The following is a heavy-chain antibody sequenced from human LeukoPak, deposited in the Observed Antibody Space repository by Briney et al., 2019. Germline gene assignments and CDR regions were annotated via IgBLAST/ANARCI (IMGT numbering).Heavy chain of an antibody. CDR1: GFTFSSYA. D-gene: IGHD2/OR15-2a*01. CDR3: AKDSITLNYYYYYMDV. CDR2: ISGSGGST. J-gene: IGHJ6*03. Sequence: TGGSLRLSCAASGFTFSSYAMSWVRQAPGKGLEWVSDISGSGGSTYYADSVKGRFTISRDNSKNTLYLQMNSLRAEDTAVYYCAKDSITLNYYYYYMDVWGKGTTVTVSS. V-gene: IGHV3-23*01.